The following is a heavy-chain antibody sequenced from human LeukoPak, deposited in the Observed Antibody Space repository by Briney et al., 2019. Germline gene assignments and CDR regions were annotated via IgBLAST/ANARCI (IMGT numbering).Heavy chain of an antibody. J-gene: IGHJ4*02. Sequence: PSETLSLTCTVSGYSISSGYYWGWIRQPPGKGLEWIGSIYHSGSTYYNPSLKSRVTISVDTSKNQFSLKLSSVTAADTAVYYCASLSGASFDYWGQGTLVTVSS. D-gene: IGHD1-26*01. CDR2: IYHSGST. CDR1: GYSISSGYY. CDR3: ASLSGASFDY. V-gene: IGHV4-38-2*02.